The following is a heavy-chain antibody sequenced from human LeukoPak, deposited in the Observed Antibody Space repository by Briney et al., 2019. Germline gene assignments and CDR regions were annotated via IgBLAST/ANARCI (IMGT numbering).Heavy chain of an antibody. CDR3: ARVGYCSSTSCYPPNV. CDR1: GYTFTGYY. V-gene: IGHV1-2*02. Sequence: ASVKVSCKASGYTFTGYYMHWVRQAPGQGLEWMGWINPNSGGTNYAQKFQGRVTMTRDTSIGTAYMELSRLRSDDTAVYYCARVGYCSSTSCYPPNVWGKGTTVTVSS. J-gene: IGHJ6*04. D-gene: IGHD2-2*01. CDR2: INPNSGGT.